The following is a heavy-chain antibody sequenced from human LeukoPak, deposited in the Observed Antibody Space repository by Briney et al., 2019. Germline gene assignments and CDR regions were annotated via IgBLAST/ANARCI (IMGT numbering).Heavy chain of an antibody. CDR2: IYYTGSA. CDR1: GGSISSTSYY. V-gene: IGHV4-39*01. CDR3: ARHLGSSSWFDY. D-gene: IGHD6-13*01. Sequence: SETLSLTCTVSGGSISSTSYYWGWIRQPPGRGLEWIGGIYYTGSAYYNPALKSRVTISVDTSKNQFSLKLSSVTAADTAVYYCARHLGSSSWFDYWGQGTLVTVSS. J-gene: IGHJ4*02.